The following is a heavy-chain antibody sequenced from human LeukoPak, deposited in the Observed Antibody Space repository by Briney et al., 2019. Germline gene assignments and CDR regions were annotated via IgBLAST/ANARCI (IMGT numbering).Heavy chain of an antibody. J-gene: IGHJ5*02. CDR3: ATEARGWYADWFDP. V-gene: IGHV1-24*01. D-gene: IGHD6-19*01. Sequence: ASVNVSCKVSGYTLTELSMHWVRQAPGKGLEWMGGFDPEDGETIYAQKFQGRVTMTEDTSTDTAYMELSSLRSEDTAVYYCATEARGWYADWFDPWGQGTLVTVSS. CDR2: FDPEDGET. CDR1: GYTLTELS.